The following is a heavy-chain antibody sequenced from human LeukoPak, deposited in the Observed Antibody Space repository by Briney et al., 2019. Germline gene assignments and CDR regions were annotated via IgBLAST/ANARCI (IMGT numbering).Heavy chain of an antibody. D-gene: IGHD3-10*01. CDR3: AKDSSRAMVRGVIVDY. CDR1: GFTFSSYS. Sequence: GGSLRLSCAASGFTFSSYSMNWVRQAPGKGLEWVSYISSSSSTIYYADSVKGRFTISRDNSKNMLYLQMNSLRVEDTAVYYCAKDSSRAMVRGVIVDYWGQGTLVIVSS. J-gene: IGHJ4*02. V-gene: IGHV3-48*01. CDR2: ISSSSSTI.